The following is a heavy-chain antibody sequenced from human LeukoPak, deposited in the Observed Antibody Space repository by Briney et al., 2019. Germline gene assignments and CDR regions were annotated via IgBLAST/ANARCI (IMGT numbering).Heavy chain of an antibody. CDR1: GGSISSYY. Sequence: SGTLSLTCTISGGSISSYYWSWIRQPPGKGLEWIGYVGYRGNTNYNPSLKSRVTISIDTSKSLFSLKLNSVTAADTAVYYCARVEVGAANRQWYGMDVWGQGTTVTVSS. J-gene: IGHJ6*02. V-gene: IGHV4-59*01. CDR2: VGYRGNT. CDR3: ARVEVGAANRQWYGMDV. D-gene: IGHD2-15*01.